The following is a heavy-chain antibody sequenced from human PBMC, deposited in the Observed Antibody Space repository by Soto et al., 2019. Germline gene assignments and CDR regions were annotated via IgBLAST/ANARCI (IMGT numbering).Heavy chain of an antibody. V-gene: IGHV3-23*01. J-gene: IGHJ4*02. Sequence: GGSLRLSCAASGFTFSSYAMSWVRQAPGKGLEWVSAISGSGGSTYYADSVKGRFTISKENSKNTLYLQMNSLRAEDTAVYYCAKDLVDIVATTFDYWGQGTLVTVSS. CDR1: GFTFSSYA. CDR3: AKDLVDIVATTFDY. D-gene: IGHD5-12*01. CDR2: ISGSGGST.